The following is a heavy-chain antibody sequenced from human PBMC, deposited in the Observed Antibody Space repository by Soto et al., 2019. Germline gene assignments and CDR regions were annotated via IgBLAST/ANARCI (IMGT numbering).Heavy chain of an antibody. J-gene: IGHJ4*02. Sequence: QVHLQESGPGLVKPWGTLSLICAVSGGSISGVTWWGWVGQPPGEGLEGIGEFYHGGYTRTTYNPSLKSRVTISLDESENRLSLVLTSVTDADTAVYFCASHVTMSGTRGFDYWGQGTLVTASS. CDR2: FYHGGYTRT. D-gene: IGHD6-13*01. CDR1: GGSISGVTW. CDR3: ASHVTMSGTRGFDY. V-gene: IGHV4-4*02.